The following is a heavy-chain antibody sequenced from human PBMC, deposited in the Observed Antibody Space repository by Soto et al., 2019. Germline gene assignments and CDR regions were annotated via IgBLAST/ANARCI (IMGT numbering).Heavy chain of an antibody. CDR1: GGTFSSYA. CDR2: IIPIFGTA. D-gene: IGHD3-22*01. V-gene: IGHV1-69*13. CDR3: ARDSPPNQMYDYDSGSSAPFL. J-gene: IGHJ4*02. Sequence: GASVKVSCKASGGTFSSYAISWVRQAPGQGLEWMGGIIPIFGTANYAQKFQGRVTITADESTSTAYMELSSVTAADTAVYYCARDSPPNQMYDYDSGSSAPFLWGQGTLVTVSS.